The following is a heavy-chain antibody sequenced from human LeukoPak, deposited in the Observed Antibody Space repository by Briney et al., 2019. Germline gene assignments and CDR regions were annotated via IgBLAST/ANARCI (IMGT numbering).Heavy chain of an antibody. D-gene: IGHD5-12*01. Sequence: ASVKVSSKASGYTFTGYYMHWVRQAPGQGLEWMGWINPNSGGTNYAQKFQGRVTMTRDTSISTAYMELSRLRSDDTAVYYCARVHSGYDSSPDYWGQGTLVTVSS. V-gene: IGHV1-2*02. J-gene: IGHJ4*02. CDR1: GYTFTGYY. CDR3: ARVHSGYDSSPDY. CDR2: INPNSGGT.